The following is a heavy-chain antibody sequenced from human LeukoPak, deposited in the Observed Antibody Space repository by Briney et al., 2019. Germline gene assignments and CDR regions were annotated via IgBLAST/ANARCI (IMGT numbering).Heavy chain of an antibody. D-gene: IGHD4-23*01. J-gene: IGHJ4*02. Sequence: GGSLRLSCAAFGFTVSSNYMSWVRQAPGKGLEWVSVIYSGGSTYYADSVKGRFTISRDNSKNTLYLQMNSLRAEDTAVYYCARDGVRAGGNRGVVFDYWGQGTLVTVSS. V-gene: IGHV3-53*01. CDR2: IYSGGST. CDR1: GFTVSSNY. CDR3: ARDGVRAGGNRGVVFDY.